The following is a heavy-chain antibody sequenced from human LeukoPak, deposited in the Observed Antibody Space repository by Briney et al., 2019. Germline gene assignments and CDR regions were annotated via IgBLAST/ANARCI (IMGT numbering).Heavy chain of an antibody. Sequence: AASVKVSCTVSGYTLTELSMHWVRQAPGKGLEWMGGFDPEDGETIYAQKFQGRVTMTEDTSTDTAYMELSSLRSEDTAVYYCATDLFHTAMVRDYWGQGTLVTVSS. CDR2: FDPEDGET. V-gene: IGHV1-24*01. CDR1: GYTLTELS. CDR3: ATDLFHTAMVRDY. J-gene: IGHJ4*02. D-gene: IGHD5-18*01.